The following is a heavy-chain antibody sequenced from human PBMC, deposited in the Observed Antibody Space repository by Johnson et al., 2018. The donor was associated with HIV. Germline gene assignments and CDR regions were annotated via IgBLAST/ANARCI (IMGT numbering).Heavy chain of an antibody. CDR2: ISYDGSNK. V-gene: IGHV3-30*04. D-gene: IGHD6-13*01. CDR3: AREFSSSDCAFDI. J-gene: IGHJ3*02. CDR1: GFTFSSHA. Sequence: QVQLLESGGGVVRPGGSLRLSCAASGFTFSSHAMHWVRQAPGKGLEWVAVISYDGSNKYYADSVKGRFTISRDNSKNTLYLQMNSLRAEDTAVYYCAREFSSSDCAFDIWGQGTMVTVSS.